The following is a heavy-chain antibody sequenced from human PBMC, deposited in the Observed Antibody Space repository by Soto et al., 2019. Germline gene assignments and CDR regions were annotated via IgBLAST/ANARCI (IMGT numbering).Heavy chain of an antibody. Sequence: QVHLVESGGGVVQPGRSLRLSCAASGFTFSTTGMHWVRQAPGKGLEWVAMISHDGGVKHYTDSVKGRFTISRDTSNNTGSLQMNSLRPEDTAMYNCAKDLYGAGWYNYFDPWGQGTLVTVSS. CDR3: AKDLYGAGWYNYFDP. D-gene: IGHD6-19*01. CDR1: GFTFSTTG. J-gene: IGHJ5*02. V-gene: IGHV3-30*18. CDR2: ISHDGGVK.